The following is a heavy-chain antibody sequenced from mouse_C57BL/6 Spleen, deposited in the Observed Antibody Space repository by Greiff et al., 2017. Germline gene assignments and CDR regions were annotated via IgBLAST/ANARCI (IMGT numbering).Heavy chain of an antibody. Sequence: EVQLQQSGAELVRPGASVKLSCTASGFNIKDDYMHWVKQRPEQGLEWIGWIDPENGDTEYASKFQGKATITADTSSNTAYLQLSSLTSEDTAGYYCTTGGNGYWGQGTTLTVSS. V-gene: IGHV14-4*01. CDR3: TTGGNGY. CDR2: IDPENGDT. J-gene: IGHJ2*01. D-gene: IGHD2-1*01. CDR1: GFNIKDDY.